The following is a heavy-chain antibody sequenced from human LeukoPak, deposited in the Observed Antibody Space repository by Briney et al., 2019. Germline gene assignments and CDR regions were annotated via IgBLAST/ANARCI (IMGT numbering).Heavy chain of an antibody. Sequence: PSETLSLTCTVSGGSNSSYYWSWIRQPPGKGLEWIGYIYYSGSTNYNPSLKSRVTISVDTSKNQFSLKLSSVTAADTAVYYCARSRTTDFDYWGQGTLVTVSS. D-gene: IGHD4-17*01. CDR1: GGSNSSYY. J-gene: IGHJ4*02. CDR3: ARSRTTDFDY. CDR2: IYYSGST. V-gene: IGHV4-59*01.